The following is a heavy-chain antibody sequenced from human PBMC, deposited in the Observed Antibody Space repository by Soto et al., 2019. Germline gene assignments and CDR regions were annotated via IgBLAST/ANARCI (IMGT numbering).Heavy chain of an antibody. CDR3: ARGYSGYDWHSFLYFDY. J-gene: IGHJ4*02. V-gene: IGHV4-31*03. CDR1: GGSISSVGYY. Sequence: PSETLSLTCTVSGGSISSVGYYWSWIRQHPGKGLEWIGYIYYSGSTYYNPSLKSRVTISVDTSKNQFSLKLSSVTAADTAVYYCARGYSGYDWHSFLYFDYWGQGTLVTVSS. CDR2: IYYSGST. D-gene: IGHD5-12*01.